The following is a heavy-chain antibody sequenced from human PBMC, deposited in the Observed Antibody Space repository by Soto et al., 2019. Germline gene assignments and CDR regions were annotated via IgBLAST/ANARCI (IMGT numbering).Heavy chain of an antibody. J-gene: IGHJ4*02. Sequence: SGPTLVNPTQTLTLTCTFSGFSLTTSGVGVGWIRQPPGKALEWLAIIYWNDDKRYSTSLQSRLTITKDTSKNQVVLTMTNMDPVDTATYYCAHRASNEATIGYWGQGTLVTVLL. CDR1: GFSLTTSGVG. V-gene: IGHV2-5*01. D-gene: IGHD5-12*01. CDR2: IYWNDDK. CDR3: AHRASNEATIGY.